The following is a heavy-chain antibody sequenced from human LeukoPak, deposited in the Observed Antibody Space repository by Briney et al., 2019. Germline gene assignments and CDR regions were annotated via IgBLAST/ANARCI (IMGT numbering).Heavy chain of an antibody. CDR2: IYFSGGT. V-gene: IGHV4-39*01. CDR1: GDSISSSNCY. Sequence: PSETLSLTCTVSGDSISSSNCYWGWIRQPPGTGLEWIGSIYFSGGTYYNASLKSRVTISVDTSKNQFSLKLSSVTAADTAVYYCATLGYSCGTDYWGQGTLVTVSS. D-gene: IGHD5-18*01. J-gene: IGHJ4*02. CDR3: ATLGYSCGTDY.